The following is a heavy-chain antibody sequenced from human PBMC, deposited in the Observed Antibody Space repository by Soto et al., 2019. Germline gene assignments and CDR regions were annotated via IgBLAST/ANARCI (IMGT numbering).Heavy chain of an antibody. Sequence: EVQLVESGGGLVQPGGSLRLSCAASGFTFSNYWMHWVRQAPGKGLVWVSRINGDGSNIRYADSVKGRFTISRDNAKNTLYLQMNSLSGEDTAVYYCARASIPGAYGGQGILVTVSS. CDR1: GFTFSNYW. V-gene: IGHV3-74*01. CDR2: INGDGSNI. J-gene: IGHJ4*02. CDR3: ARASIPGAY.